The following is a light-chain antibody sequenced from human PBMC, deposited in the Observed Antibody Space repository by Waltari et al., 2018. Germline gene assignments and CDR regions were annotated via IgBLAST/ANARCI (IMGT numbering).Light chain of an antibody. CDR2: VAS. V-gene: IGKV1-9*01. CDR1: QDIHTY. J-gene: IGKJ4*01. Sequence: DIYLTQSPSFLSASVGYRVTITCRASQDIHTYLAWYQLIPGQAPRLIIYVASKLQSGVTSRFSGSGTGTDFTLTISGLQPEDFATYYCQHLNSYPLNFGGGTKVESK. CDR3: QHLNSYPLN.